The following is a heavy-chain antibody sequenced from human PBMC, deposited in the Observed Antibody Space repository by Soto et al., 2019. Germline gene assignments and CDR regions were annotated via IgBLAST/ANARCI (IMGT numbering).Heavy chain of an antibody. D-gene: IGHD2-8*01. CDR2: IYYSGST. J-gene: IGHJ5*02. CDR1: GDSISRSRYY. V-gene: IGHV4-39*02. Sequence: QLRLQESGPGLVKPSETLSLTCTVSGDSISRSRYYWGWIRQSPGKGLEWIGSIYYSGSTYYNLSLKSRITMSIDTSKSQFSLNLSSVTAAATAVYYCATEGGIVDANWFGPWGQGIWVTVSA. CDR3: ATEGGIVDANWFGP.